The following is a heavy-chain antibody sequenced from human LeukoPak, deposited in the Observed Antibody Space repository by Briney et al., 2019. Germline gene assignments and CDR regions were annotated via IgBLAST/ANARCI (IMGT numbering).Heavy chain of an antibody. CDR1: GGTFSSYA. V-gene: IGHV1-69*04. Sequence: GASVKVSCKASGGTFSSYAISWVRQAPGQGLEWMGRIIPILGIANYAQKFQGRVTITADKSTSTAYMELSSLRSEDTAVYYCARDRRRDEVTGYWGQGTLVTVSS. J-gene: IGHJ4*02. CDR2: IIPILGIA. CDR3: ARDRRRDEVTGY. D-gene: IGHD5-24*01.